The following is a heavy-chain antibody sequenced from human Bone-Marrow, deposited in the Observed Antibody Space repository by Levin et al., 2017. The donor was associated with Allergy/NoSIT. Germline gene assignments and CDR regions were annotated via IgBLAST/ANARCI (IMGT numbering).Heavy chain of an antibody. CDR1: GGSLSGYY. V-gene: IGHV4-34*01. CDR3: ARGLGWELFYFEY. D-gene: IGHD1-26*01. J-gene: IGHJ4*02. Sequence: SETLSLTCAVYGGSLSGYYWSWIRQPPGKGLEWIGEINHSGSTNYNPSLKSRVTISVDKDTSKNHFSLKLTSVTAADTAVYYCARGLGWELFYFEYWGQGTLVTVSS. CDR2: INHSGST.